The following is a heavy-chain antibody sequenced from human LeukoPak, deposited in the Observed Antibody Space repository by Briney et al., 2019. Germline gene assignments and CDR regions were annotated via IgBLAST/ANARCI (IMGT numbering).Heavy chain of an antibody. CDR1: GYTFPSYA. CDR3: ARGTPTPGVDY. CDR2: ISTNTGNP. Sequence: ASVKVSCKASGYTFPSYAMNWVRQAPGQGLEWMGWISTNTGNPTYAQGFTGRFVFSLDTSVSTAYLQINSLRAEDTAVYYCARGTPTPGVDYWGQGTQVTVSS. D-gene: IGHD1-1*01. V-gene: IGHV7-4-1*02. J-gene: IGHJ4*02.